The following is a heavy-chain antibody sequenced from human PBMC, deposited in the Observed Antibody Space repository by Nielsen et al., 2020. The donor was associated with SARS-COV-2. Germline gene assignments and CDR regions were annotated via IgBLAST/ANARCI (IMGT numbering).Heavy chain of an antibody. V-gene: IGHV3-9*01. J-gene: IGHJ6*02. CDR1: GFTFDDYA. D-gene: IGHD1-26*01. CDR2: ISWNSGSI. Sequence: GGSLRLSCAASGFTFDDYAMHWVRQAPGKGLEWVSGISWNSGSIGYADSVKGRFTISRDNAKNSLYLQMNSLRAEDTALYYCASLYSGSYIYYGMDVWGQGTTVTVSS. CDR3: ASLYSGSYIYYGMDV.